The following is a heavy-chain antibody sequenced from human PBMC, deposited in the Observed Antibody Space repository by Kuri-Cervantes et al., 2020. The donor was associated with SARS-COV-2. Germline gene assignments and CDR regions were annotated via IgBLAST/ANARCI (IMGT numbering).Heavy chain of an antibody. V-gene: IGHV3-21*04. Sequence: GGSLRLSCEVSGFLFSAYAIHWVRQASGKGLEWVSSISSSSSYIYYADSVKGRFTISRDNAKNSLYLQMNSLKTEDTAVYYCTTLIDYWGQGALVTVSS. CDR2: ISSSSSYI. J-gene: IGHJ4*02. D-gene: IGHD1-1*01. CDR1: GFLFSAYA. CDR3: TTLIDY.